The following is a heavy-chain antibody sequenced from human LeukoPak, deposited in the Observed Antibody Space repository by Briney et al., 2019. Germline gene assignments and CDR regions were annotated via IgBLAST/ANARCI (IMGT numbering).Heavy chain of an antibody. CDR2: IDGSGGST. J-gene: IGHJ4*02. Sequence: GGSLRLSCAASGFTFSSYAMSWFRQAPGRGLEWVSAIDGSGGSTYYADSVKGRFTISRDNSKNTLYLQMNSLRAEDTAIYYCAKDRRLPWDYFDSWGQGTLVTVSS. CDR1: GFTFSSYA. V-gene: IGHV3-23*01. D-gene: IGHD5-12*01. CDR3: AKDRRLPWDYFDS.